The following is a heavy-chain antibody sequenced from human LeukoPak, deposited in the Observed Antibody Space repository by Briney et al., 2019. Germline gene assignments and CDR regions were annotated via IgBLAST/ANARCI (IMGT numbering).Heavy chain of an antibody. CDR3: TRDRGAYNLYDY. CDR2: IRSKAYGETA. D-gene: IGHD1-1*01. CDR1: GFTFRNYV. Sequence: GGSLRLSCAASGFTFRNYVIHWVRQAPGKGLEWVGFIRSKAYGETADYAASVKGRFTISRDDSKAIAYLQMNSLKTEDTVVYHCTRDRGAYNLYDYWGQGTLVTVSS. V-gene: IGHV3-49*04. J-gene: IGHJ4*02.